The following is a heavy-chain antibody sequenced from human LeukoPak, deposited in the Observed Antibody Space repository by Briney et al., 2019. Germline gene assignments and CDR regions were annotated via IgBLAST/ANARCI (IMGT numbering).Heavy chain of an antibody. Sequence: SETLSLTCTVSGDSISSYYWTWIRQPPGKGLEWIGYIYYSGSTNYNPSLKSRVTISVDTSKNQFSLKLTSVTAADTAVYYCAREISRWHYYYYHMDVWGKGTTVTISS. J-gene: IGHJ6*03. V-gene: IGHV4-59*12. D-gene: IGHD6-13*01. CDR3: AREISRWHYYYYHMDV. CDR2: IYYSGST. CDR1: GDSISSYY.